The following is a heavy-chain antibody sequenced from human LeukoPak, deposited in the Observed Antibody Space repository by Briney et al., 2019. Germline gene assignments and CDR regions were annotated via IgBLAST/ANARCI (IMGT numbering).Heavy chain of an antibody. D-gene: IGHD3-22*01. Sequence: GGSLRLSCAASGFIFNNYGLIWVRQAPGKGLQWVSAISNDGGGTTYADFVKGWFTISRDNSKNTLFLQMNSLRAEDTALYYCAKGGSGYFADLWGQGTLVTVSS. CDR3: AKGGSGYFADL. V-gene: IGHV3-23*01. CDR1: GFIFNNYG. CDR2: ISNDGGGT. J-gene: IGHJ5*02.